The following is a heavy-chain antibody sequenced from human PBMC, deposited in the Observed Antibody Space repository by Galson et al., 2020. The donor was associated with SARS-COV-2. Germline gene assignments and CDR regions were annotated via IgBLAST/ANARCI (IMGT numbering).Heavy chain of an antibody. CDR2: INHSGST. CDR1: GRPFSGYY. Sequence: SESLSLTCAVYGRPFSGYYWSWIRQPRGKGLEWSGEINHSGSTNYNPSPKSRVTISVDTSKNQFSLKLSSVTAADTAVYYCARGLVLLWFGELHEGWFDPWGQGTLVTVSS. D-gene: IGHD3-10*01. J-gene: IGHJ5*02. V-gene: IGHV4-34*01. CDR3: ARGLVLLWFGELHEGWFDP.